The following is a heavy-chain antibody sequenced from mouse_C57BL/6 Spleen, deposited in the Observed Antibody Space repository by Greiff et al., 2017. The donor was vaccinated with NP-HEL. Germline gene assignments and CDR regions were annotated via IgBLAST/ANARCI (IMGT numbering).Heavy chain of an antibody. D-gene: IGHD1-1*01. CDR3: ARGGYGSSYYFDY. V-gene: IGHV5-4*01. J-gene: IGHJ2*01. Sequence: EVQLVESGGGLVKPGGSLKLSCAASGFTFSSYAMSWVRQTPEKRLEWVATISDGGSYTYYPDNVKGRFTISRDNAKNNLYLQMSHLKSEDTAMYYCARGGYGSSYYFDYWGQGTTLTVSS. CDR2: ISDGGSYT. CDR1: GFTFSSYA.